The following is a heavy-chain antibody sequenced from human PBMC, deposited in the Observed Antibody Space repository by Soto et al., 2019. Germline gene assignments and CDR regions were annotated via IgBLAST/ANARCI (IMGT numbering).Heavy chain of an antibody. V-gene: IGHV3-7*01. J-gene: IGHJ6*02. Sequence: GWSLRLSCAASGFTFSTYWMNWVRQAPGKGMEWVANIKQDGSEKYYVDSVKGRFAISRDNAKDSLFLQMNKLRAEDTAVYYCVRDWSTFWGMDVWGQGTTVTVSS. CDR1: GFTFSTYW. CDR2: IKQDGSEK. CDR3: VRDWSTFWGMDV.